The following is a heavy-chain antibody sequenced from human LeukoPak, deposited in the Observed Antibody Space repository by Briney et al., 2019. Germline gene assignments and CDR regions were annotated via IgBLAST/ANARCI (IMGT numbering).Heavy chain of an antibody. Sequence: PSETLSLTCSVSGDSFSRSDCYWDWIRQPPGKGVEWIVTNYESGRNYYSPSLKSRVTMSVDPSNNQFSLNLRSVTAADTALYYCARRRYYDGSGYLEWGQGTLLSVSS. J-gene: IGHJ1*01. D-gene: IGHD3-22*01. CDR1: GDSFSRSDCY. CDR3: ARRRYYDGSGYLE. V-gene: IGHV4-39*01. CDR2: NYESGRN.